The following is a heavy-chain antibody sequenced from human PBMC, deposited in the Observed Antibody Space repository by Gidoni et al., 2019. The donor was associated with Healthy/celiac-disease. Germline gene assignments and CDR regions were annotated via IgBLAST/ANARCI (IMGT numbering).Heavy chain of an antibody. CDR3: ARKAAGSDY. CDR1: GFTFSSYW. D-gene: IGHD6-13*01. Sequence: EVQLVESGGGLVQPGGSLRLSCAASGFTFSSYWMSWVRQATGKGLELVANIKQDGSAKYYVDSGKGRFTISRDNAKNSLYLQMNSLRAEDTAVYYCARKAAGSDYWGQGTLVTVSS. CDR2: IKQDGSAK. V-gene: IGHV3-7*01. J-gene: IGHJ4*02.